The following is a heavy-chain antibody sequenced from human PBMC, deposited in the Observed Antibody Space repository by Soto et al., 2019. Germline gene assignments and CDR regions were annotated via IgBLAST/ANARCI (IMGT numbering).Heavy chain of an antibody. CDR2: IYYSGST. CDR1: GGSISSYY. D-gene: IGHD2-2*01. CDR3: ARGRGYCSSTSCYAVSYYYYYMDV. J-gene: IGHJ6*03. Sequence: SETLSLTCTVSGGSISSYYWSWIRQPPGKGLEWIGYIYYSGSTNYNPSLKSRVTISVDTSKNQFSLKLSSVTAADTAVYYCARGRGYCSSTSCYAVSYYYYYMDVWGKGTTVTVSS. V-gene: IGHV4-59*12.